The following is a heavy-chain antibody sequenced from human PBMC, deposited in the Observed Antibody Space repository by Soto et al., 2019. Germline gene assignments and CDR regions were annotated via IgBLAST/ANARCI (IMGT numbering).Heavy chain of an antibody. CDR3: ARDFLKGHYCDY. V-gene: IGHV3-33*01. CDR1: GFTFSTYG. Sequence: QAQLVESGGGVVQPGRSLRLSCAASGFTFSTYGMHWVRQAPGKGLEWVAVIWYDGNNKYYADSVKGRFTISRDNSKNTLYLQMNSLRAEDTAVYYCARDFLKGHYCDYWGQGTLVTVSS. J-gene: IGHJ4*02. CDR2: IWYDGNNK.